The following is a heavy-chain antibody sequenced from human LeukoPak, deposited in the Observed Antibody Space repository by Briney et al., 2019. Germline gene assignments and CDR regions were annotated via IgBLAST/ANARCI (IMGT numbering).Heavy chain of an antibody. CDR1: GGTFSSYA. V-gene: IGHV1-69*13. CDR3: AREGCSSTSCYFATAPWFDP. CDR2: IIPIFGTT. J-gene: IGHJ5*02. Sequence: SVKVSCKASGGTFSSYAISRVRQAPGQGLEWMGGIIPIFGTTNYAQKFQGRVTITADESTSTAYMELSSLRSEDTAVYYCAREGCSSTSCYFATAPWFDPWGQGTLVTVSS. D-gene: IGHD2-2*01.